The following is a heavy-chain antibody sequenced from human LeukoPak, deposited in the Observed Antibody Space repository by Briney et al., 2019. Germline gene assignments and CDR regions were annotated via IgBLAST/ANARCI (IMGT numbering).Heavy chain of an antibody. V-gene: IGHV3-33*01. J-gene: IGHJ3*02. D-gene: IGHD3-10*01. CDR3: ARDIEDASGREGEPDAFDI. CDR2: IWYDGSNK. CDR1: GFTFSSYG. Sequence: PGRSLRLSCAASGFTFSSYGMHWVRQAPGKGLEWVAVIWYDGSNKYYADSVKGRFTISRDNSKNTLYLQMNSLRAEDTAVYYCARDIEDASGREGEPDAFDIWGQGTMVTVSS.